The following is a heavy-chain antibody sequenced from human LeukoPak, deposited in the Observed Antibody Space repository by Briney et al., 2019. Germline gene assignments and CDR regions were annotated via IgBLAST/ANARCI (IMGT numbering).Heavy chain of an antibody. D-gene: IGHD1-7*01. J-gene: IGHJ4*02. CDR2: ISGSGCGT. V-gene: IGHV3-23*01. Sequence: HPGGSLRLSCAAAGFTVSTSAMSWVRQSPGKGLEGVSGISGSGCGTYYAASVKCRFSIYRDISKNTLYLKMNSLRAEDTAIYYCANDGKTRNWNYFQDKPVYWGQGTLVTVSS. CDR3: ANDGKTRNWNYFQDKPVY. CDR1: GFTVSTSA.